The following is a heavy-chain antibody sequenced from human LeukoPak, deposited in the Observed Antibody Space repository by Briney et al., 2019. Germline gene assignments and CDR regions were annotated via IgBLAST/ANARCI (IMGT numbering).Heavy chain of an antibody. CDR1: GFTFSSHS. CDR2: ISSSSSYI. V-gene: IGHV3-21*01. CDR3: ARDHTVTAGWFDP. D-gene: IGHD4-17*01. Sequence: GGSLRLSCAASGFTFSSHSMNWVRQAPGKGLEWVSSISSSSSYIYYADSVKGRFTISRDNAKNSLYLQMNSLRAEDTAVYYCARDHTVTAGWFDPWGQGTLVTVSS. J-gene: IGHJ5*02.